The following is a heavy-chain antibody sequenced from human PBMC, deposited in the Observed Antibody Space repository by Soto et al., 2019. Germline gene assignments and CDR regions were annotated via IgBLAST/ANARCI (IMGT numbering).Heavy chain of an antibody. CDR2: ISGSGGST. J-gene: IGHJ4*02. D-gene: IGHD1-26*01. Sequence: EVQLLESGGGLVQPGGSLRLSCVASGFTFSSYAMRWVRQAPVKGLEWVSGISGSGGSTYYADSVKGRFTISRDNSKNTLYLQMNSLRAEDTAVYYYARRGSGSYYDYWGQGTRVTVSS. CDR3: ARRGSGSYYDY. V-gene: IGHV3-23*01. CDR1: GFTFSSYA.